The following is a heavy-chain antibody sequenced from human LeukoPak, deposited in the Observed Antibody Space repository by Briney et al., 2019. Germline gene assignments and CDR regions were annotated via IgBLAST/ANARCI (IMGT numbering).Heavy chain of an antibody. CDR3: ARVGLDRRGYSGYEAFDY. V-gene: IGHV3-21*01. Sequence: GGSLRLSCAAYGFTFSSYSMNWVRQAPGKGLEWVSFISTSSSYIYYADAVKGRFTISRDNAKNSLYLQINSLRAEDTAVYYCARVGLDRRGYSGYEAFDYWGQGTLVTVSS. D-gene: IGHD5-12*01. J-gene: IGHJ4*02. CDR1: GFTFSSYS. CDR2: ISTSSSYI.